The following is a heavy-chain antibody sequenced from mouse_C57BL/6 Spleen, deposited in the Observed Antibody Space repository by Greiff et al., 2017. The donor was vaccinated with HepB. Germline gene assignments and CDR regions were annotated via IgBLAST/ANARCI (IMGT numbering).Heavy chain of an antibody. D-gene: IGHD2-2*01. CDR1: GFNIKDYY. Sequence: EVQLVESGAELVKPGASVKLSCTASGFNIKDYYMHWVKQRTEQGLEWIGRIDPEDGETKYAPKFQGKATITADTSSNTAYLQLSSLTSEDTAVYYCASATMVTTDYFDVWGTGTTVTVSS. CDR3: ASATMVTTDYFDV. J-gene: IGHJ1*03. V-gene: IGHV14-2*01. CDR2: IDPEDGET.